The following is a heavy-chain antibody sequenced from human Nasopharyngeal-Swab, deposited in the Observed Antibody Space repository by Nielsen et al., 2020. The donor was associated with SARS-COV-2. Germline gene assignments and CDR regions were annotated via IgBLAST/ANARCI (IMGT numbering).Heavy chain of an antibody. CDR3: TKGRADYSNPSFDN. CDR1: GFAFGSYG. J-gene: IGHJ4*02. Sequence: SLKISCAASGFAFGSYGMHWVRQAPGKGLEWVSGITWNSGTGYADSVKGRFTISRDNARNSLYLQMNSLTTDDTALYYCTKGRADYSNPSFDNWGQGTLVTVSS. D-gene: IGHD4-11*01. V-gene: IGHV3-9*01. CDR2: ITWNSGT.